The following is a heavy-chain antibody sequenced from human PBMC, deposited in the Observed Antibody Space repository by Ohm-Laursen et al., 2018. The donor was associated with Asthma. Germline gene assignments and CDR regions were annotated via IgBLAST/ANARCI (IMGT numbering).Heavy chain of an antibody. Sequence: SLRLSCAASGFTFRSYAMHWVRQAPGKGLEWVAVGGSYYDGGLKYYADSVNGRFTVSRDDSKNTLYLQMNSLRPDDTAVYYCARDPIEMATTYYFDYWGQGTLVTVSS. J-gene: IGHJ4*02. D-gene: IGHD5-24*01. CDR2: GGSYYDGGLK. CDR3: ARDPIEMATTYYFDY. V-gene: IGHV3-30-3*01. CDR1: GFTFRSYA.